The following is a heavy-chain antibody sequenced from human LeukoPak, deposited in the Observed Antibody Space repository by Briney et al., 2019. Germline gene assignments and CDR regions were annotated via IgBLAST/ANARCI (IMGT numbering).Heavy chain of an antibody. V-gene: IGHV4-59*08. Sequence: SETLSLTCTVSGGSFTSYYWSWIRQPPGKGLEWIGYISYSGSTNYNPSLESRVTISGDTSKNQFSLKLSSVTAADTAFYYCARQSRGTTARLFDYWGQGTLVTVSS. D-gene: IGHD1-1*01. CDR1: GGSFTSYY. CDR2: ISYSGST. J-gene: IGHJ4*02. CDR3: ARQSRGTTARLFDY.